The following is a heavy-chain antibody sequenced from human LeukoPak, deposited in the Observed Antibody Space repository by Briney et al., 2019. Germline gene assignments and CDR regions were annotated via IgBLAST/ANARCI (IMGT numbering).Heavy chain of an antibody. CDR1: GFTFSSYA. Sequence: GGSLRLSCAASGFTFSSYAMSWVRQAPGKGLEWVSAISGSGGSTYYADSVKGRFTISRDNSKNTLYLQMNSLRAEDTAVYYCARESGYCSNTSCYTDYWGQGTLVTVSS. CDR3: ARESGYCSNTSCYTDY. J-gene: IGHJ4*02. V-gene: IGHV3-23*01. CDR2: ISGSGGST. D-gene: IGHD2-2*02.